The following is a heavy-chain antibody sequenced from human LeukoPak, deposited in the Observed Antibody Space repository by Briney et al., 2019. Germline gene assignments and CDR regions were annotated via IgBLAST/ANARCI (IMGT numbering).Heavy chain of an antibody. CDR2: IWYDGNSK. Sequence: GRSLGLSCAASGFTFSSFGLHWVRQAPGKGLEWVAVIWYDGNSKYYADSVKGRFTISRDNSKNTLNLQMNSLRAEDTAVYYCARDISSSLDAFDIWGQGTMVTVSS. V-gene: IGHV3-33*01. CDR3: ARDISSSLDAFDI. J-gene: IGHJ3*02. D-gene: IGHD6-13*01. CDR1: GFTFSSFG.